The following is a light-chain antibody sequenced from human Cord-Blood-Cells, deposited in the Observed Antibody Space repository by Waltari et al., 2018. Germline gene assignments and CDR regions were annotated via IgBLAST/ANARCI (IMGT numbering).Light chain of an antibody. CDR1: QSVSSSY. V-gene: IGKV3-20*01. J-gene: IGKJ2*01. Sequence: EIVLTHSPGTLSLSPGEIATLTCRASQSVSSSYLAWYQQKPGQAPRLLIYGASSRATGIPDRFSGSGSGTDFTLTISRLEPEDFAVYYCQQYGSSSYTFGQGTKLEIK. CDR2: GAS. CDR3: QQYGSSSYT.